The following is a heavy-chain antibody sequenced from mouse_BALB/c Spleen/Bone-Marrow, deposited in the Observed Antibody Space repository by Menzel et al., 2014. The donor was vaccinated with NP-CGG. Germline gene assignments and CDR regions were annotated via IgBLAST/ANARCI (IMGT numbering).Heavy chain of an antibody. Sequence: EVTLVESGGGLVQPGGSLKLSCAASGFDFSRYWMSWVRQAPGKGLEWIGEINPDSSTINYTPSLKDKFIISRDNAKNTLYMQMSKVRSEDTALYYCAHRYDVAMDYWGQGTSVTVSS. CDR2: INPDSSTI. D-gene: IGHD2-14*01. CDR3: AHRYDVAMDY. J-gene: IGHJ4*01. CDR1: GFDFSRYW. V-gene: IGHV4-1*02.